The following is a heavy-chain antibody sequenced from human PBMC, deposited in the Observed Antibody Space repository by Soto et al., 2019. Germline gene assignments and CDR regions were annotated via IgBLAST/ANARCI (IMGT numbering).Heavy chain of an antibody. J-gene: IGHJ6*02. CDR2: LSGSGGST. D-gene: IGHD1-26*01. CDR3: AKGLKGTVVGDTTQNYYYYYGMDV. V-gene: IGHV3-23*01. Sequence: GGSLRLSCAASGFTFSSYGMSWVRQAPGRGLEWVGALSGSGGSTYYADSVKGRFTISRANSKNTLYLQMNSLRAEDTAVYYCAKGLKGTVVGDTTQNYYYYYGMDVWGQGTTVTVSS. CDR1: GFTFSSYG.